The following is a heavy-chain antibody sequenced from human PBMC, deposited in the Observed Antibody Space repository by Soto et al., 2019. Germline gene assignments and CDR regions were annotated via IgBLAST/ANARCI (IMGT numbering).Heavy chain of an antibody. D-gene: IGHD3-16*01. J-gene: IGHJ4*02. CDR1: GFIFGNYA. Sequence: EVQLLESGGASVQPGGSLRLSCAASGFIFGNYAMTWFRQAPGKGLEWVSAVTGSGGSTYYADSVKGRFSLSRDNSKNVVHLQMQALIAEDTAVYYCAKSYYVWGRKSSYYFDYWGQGTLVTVSS. CDR3: AKSYYVWGRKSSYYFDY. V-gene: IGHV3-23*01. CDR2: VTGSGGST.